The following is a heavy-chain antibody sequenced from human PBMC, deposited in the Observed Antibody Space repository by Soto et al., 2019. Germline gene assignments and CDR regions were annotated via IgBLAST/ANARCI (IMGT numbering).Heavy chain of an antibody. CDR2: IDPSDSYT. CDR1: GYSFTSYW. V-gene: IGHV5-10-1*01. D-gene: IGHD4-4*01. CDR3: ASTENSNLDYYYGMDV. J-gene: IGHJ6*02. Sequence: PGESLKISCKGSGYSFTSYWISWVRQMPGKGLEWMGRIDPSDSYTNYSPSFQGHVTISADKSISTAYLQWSSLKASDTAMYYCASTENSNLDYYYGMDVWGQGTTVTVSS.